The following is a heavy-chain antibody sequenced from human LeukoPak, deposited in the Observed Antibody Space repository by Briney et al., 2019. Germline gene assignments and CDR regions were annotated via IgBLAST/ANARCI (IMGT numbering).Heavy chain of an antibody. Sequence: HAGGSLRLSCAASGVIFNQYWMSWVRQAPGRGLEWVANIDQDGSEKHYVDSVKGRFTISRDNARNSLFLQMNSLRAEDTAVYYCARGRFSYDNTGYSSFYYWGQGTLVTVSS. D-gene: IGHD2-2*03. CDR1: GVIFNQYW. CDR2: IDQDGSEK. V-gene: IGHV3-7*01. CDR3: ARGRFSYDNTGYSSFYY. J-gene: IGHJ4*02.